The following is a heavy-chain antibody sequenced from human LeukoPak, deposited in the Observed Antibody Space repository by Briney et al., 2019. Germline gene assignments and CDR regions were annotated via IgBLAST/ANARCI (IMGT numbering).Heavy chain of an antibody. D-gene: IGHD2-2*01. CDR2: IKSKTDGGTT. CDR3: TPHAQDIVVVPAAFH. Sequence: GGSLRLSCAASGFTFDDYGMSWVRQAPGKGLEWVGRIKSKTDGGTTDYAAPVKGRFTISRDDSKNTLYLQMNSLKTEDTAVYYCTPHAQDIVVVPAAFHWGQGTLVTVSS. J-gene: IGHJ4*02. CDR1: GFTFDDYG. V-gene: IGHV3-15*01.